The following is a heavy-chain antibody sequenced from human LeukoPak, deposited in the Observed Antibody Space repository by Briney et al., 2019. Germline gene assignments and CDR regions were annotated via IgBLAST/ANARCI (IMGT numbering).Heavy chain of an antibody. D-gene: IGHD2-21*01. CDR2: IYYSGST. CDR1: GGSISSGGYY. J-gene: IGHJ4*02. CDR3: ASGKYSGGYPSAPFDY. V-gene: IGHV4-31*03. Sequence: SETLSLTCTVSGGSISSGGYYWSWIRQHPGKGLEWIWYIYYSGSTYYNPSLKSRVTISVDTSKNQFSLKLSSVTAADTAVYYCASGKYSGGYPSAPFDYWGQGTLVTVSS.